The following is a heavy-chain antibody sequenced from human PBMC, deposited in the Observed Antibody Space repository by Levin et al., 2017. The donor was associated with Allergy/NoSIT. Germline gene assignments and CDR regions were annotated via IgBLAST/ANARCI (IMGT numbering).Heavy chain of an antibody. J-gene: IGHJ4*02. V-gene: IGHV3-9*01. CDR2: ISWNSGSI. D-gene: IGHD2-8*01. CDR3: AKDIVLMVYAIHPRASFDY. CDR1: GFTFDDYA. Sequence: GGSLRLSCAASGFTFDDYAMHWVRQAPGKGLEWVSGISWNSGSIGYADSVKGRFTISRDNAKNSLYLQMNSLRAEDTALYYCAKDIVLMVYAIHPRASFDYWGQGTLVTVSS.